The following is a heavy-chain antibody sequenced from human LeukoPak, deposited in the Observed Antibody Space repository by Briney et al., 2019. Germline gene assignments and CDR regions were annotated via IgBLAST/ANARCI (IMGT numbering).Heavy chain of an antibody. J-gene: IGHJ5*02. CDR3: VSSGGNNWFDP. Sequence: SETLSLTCTVSGGSIGSSSFQWGWIRQHPGKGLEWIGYIYYSGSTYYNPSLKSRVTISVDTSKNQFSLKLSSVTAADTAVYYCVSSGGNNWFDPWGQGTLVTVSS. D-gene: IGHD2-15*01. CDR2: IYYSGST. V-gene: IGHV4-31*03. CDR1: GGSIGSSSFQ.